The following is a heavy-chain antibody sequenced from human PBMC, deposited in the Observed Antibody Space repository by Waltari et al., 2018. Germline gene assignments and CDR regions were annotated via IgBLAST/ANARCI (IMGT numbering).Heavy chain of an antibody. V-gene: IGHV3-21*01. D-gene: IGHD6-13*01. J-gene: IGHJ5*02. CDR1: YS. Sequence: YSMNWVRQAPGKGLEWVSSISSSSSYIYYADSVKGRFTISRDNAKNSLYLQMNSLRAEDTAVYYCARDGPGHSSSWSGGSNWFDPWGQGTLVTVSS. CDR2: ISSSSSYI. CDR3: ARDGPGHSSSWSGGSNWFDP.